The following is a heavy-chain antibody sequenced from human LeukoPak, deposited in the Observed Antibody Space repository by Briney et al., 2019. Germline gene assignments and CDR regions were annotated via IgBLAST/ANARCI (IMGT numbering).Heavy chain of an antibody. Sequence: GGPLRLSCAASGFTFSSYAMHWVRQAPGKGLEWVAVISYDGSNKYYADSVKGRFTISRDNSKNTLYLQMNSLRAEDTAVYYCARARYYYGSGSSYFDYWGQGTLVTVSS. CDR2: ISYDGSNK. V-gene: IGHV3-30*04. J-gene: IGHJ4*02. CDR1: GFTFSSYA. D-gene: IGHD3-10*01. CDR3: ARARYYYGSGSSYFDY.